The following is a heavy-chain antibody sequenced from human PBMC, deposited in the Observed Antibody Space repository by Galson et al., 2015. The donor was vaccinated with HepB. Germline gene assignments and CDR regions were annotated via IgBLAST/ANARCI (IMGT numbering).Heavy chain of an antibody. CDR2: IYYSGST. CDR3: AREDYGDYYGMDV. V-gene: IGHV4-31*03. J-gene: IGHJ6*02. D-gene: IGHD4-17*01. CDR1: GGSISSGYHY. Sequence: TLSLTCKVSGGSISSGYHYWNWIRQHPGKGLEWVGYIYYSGSTSYNPSLQSRVTISIDTSKNQFSLKLSSVTAAATAVYYCAREDYGDYYGMDVWGQGTTVTVS.